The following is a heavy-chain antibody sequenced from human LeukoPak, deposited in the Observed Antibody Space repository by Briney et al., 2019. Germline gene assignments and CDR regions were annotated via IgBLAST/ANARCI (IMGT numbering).Heavy chain of an antibody. Sequence: SETLSLTCTVSGGSISSGDYYWSWIRQPPGKGLQWIGYIYYSGSTYYNPSLKSRVTISVDRSKNQFSLKLSSVTAADTAVYYCARVRYCSSTSCYNYFDYWGQGTLVTVSS. V-gene: IGHV4-30-4*01. J-gene: IGHJ4*02. CDR2: IYYSGST. CDR1: GGSISSGDYY. D-gene: IGHD2-2*01. CDR3: ARVRYCSSTSCYNYFDY.